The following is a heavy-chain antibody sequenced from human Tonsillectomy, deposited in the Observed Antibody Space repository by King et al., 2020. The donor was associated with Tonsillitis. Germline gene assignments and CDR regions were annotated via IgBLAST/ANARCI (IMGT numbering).Heavy chain of an antibody. J-gene: IGHJ4*02. CDR3: ARGRLGCLDDYNCFDY. CDR2: ISSSSYYI. V-gene: IGHV3-21*01. D-gene: IGHD5-24*01. CDR1: GFTFSSYS. Sequence: VQLVESGGGLVKPGGSLRLSCAASGFTFSSYSMNWVRQAPGKGMEWVSSISSSSYYIYYADSGKGRLTISRDNARNSLYMQINSLRVEDTAVYYCARGRLGCLDDYNCFDYWGQGTLCTVSS.